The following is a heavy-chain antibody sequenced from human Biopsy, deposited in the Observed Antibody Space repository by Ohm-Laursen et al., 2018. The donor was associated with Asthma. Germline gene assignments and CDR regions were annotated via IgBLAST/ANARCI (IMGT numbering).Heavy chain of an antibody. V-gene: IGHV3-7*02. D-gene: IGHD3-3*02. CDR3: ARTFHFWSPYHAEHYQL. CDR2: IKHDGSEK. J-gene: IGHJ1*01. CDR1: GLTFGDYW. Sequence: SLRLSCAASGLTFGDYWMSWVRQVPGKGLEWVANIKHDGSEKNHVDSLKGRFTISRDNAKNSLYLQMNSLRAEDTAVYYCARTFHFWSPYHAEHYQLWGQGPLV.